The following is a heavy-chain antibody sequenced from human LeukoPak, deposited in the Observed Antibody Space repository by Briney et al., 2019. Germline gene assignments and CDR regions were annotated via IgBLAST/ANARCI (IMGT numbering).Heavy chain of an antibody. V-gene: IGHV4-30-2*01. D-gene: IGHD4-17*01. J-gene: IGHJ4*02. Sequence: SETLSLTCTVSGGSISSGGYYWSWIRQPPGKGLEWIGYIYHSGSTYYNPSLKSRVTISVDRSKNQFSLKLSSVTAADTAVYYCARVFTGDYVLFDYWGQGTLVTVSS. CDR2: IYHSGST. CDR3: ARVFTGDYVLFDY. CDR1: GGSISSGGYY.